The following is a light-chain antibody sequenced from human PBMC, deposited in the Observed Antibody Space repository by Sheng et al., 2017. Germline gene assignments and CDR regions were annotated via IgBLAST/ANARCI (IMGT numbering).Light chain of an antibody. CDR2: DVS. Sequence: QSALTQPASVSGSPGQSITISCTGTSSDVGSYNLVSWYQQHPGKAPKLMIYDVSKRPSGVSNRFSGSKSGNTASLTISGLQAEDEADYYCCSYAGSWEFGGGTKLTVL. CDR1: SSDVGSYNL. CDR3: CSYAGSWE. J-gene: IGLJ3*02. V-gene: IGLV2-23*02.